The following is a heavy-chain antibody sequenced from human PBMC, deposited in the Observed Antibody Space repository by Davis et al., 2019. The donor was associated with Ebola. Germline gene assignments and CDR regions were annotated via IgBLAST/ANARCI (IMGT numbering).Heavy chain of an antibody. CDR1: GFTFRSYA. V-gene: IGHV3-23*01. J-gene: IGHJ4*02. CDR3: AKRTTGYGVDY. Sequence: ESLKTPCAASGFTFRSYAMSSVRQAPGKGLEWVSAISGSGGSTYYADSVKGRFTISRDNSKNTLYLQMNSLRAEDTAVYYCAKRTTGYGVDYWGQGTLVTVSS. D-gene: IGHD1-1*01. CDR2: ISGSGGST.